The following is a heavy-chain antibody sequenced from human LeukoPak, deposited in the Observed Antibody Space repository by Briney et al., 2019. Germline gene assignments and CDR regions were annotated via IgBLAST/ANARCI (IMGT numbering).Heavy chain of an antibody. J-gene: IGHJ4*02. CDR2: ISSNVRST. CDR3: VKDTVYDILTGYFIFEY. Sequence: GGSLTLSCSASGFSLSSFVMHWVRQAPGKGLKYVSSISSNVRSTFYADSGKGSLTTSRDTSKNTLYLQMSSLRPEDTAVYYCVKDTVYDILTGYFIFEYWGQGTLVTVSS. D-gene: IGHD3-9*01. V-gene: IGHV3-64D*06. CDR1: GFSLSSFV.